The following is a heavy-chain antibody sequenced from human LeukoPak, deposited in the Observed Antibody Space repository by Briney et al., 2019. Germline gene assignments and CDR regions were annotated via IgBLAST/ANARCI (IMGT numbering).Heavy chain of an antibody. CDR2: IYYSGST. CDR1: GGSISSYY. D-gene: IGHD6-13*01. CDR3: ARTTAAVQGFYYYYGMDV. J-gene: IGHJ6*04. Sequence: PSETLSLTCPVSGGSISSYYWSWIRQPPGKGLEWIGYIYYSGSTNYNPSLKSRVTISVDTSKNQFSLKLSSVTAADTAVYYCARTTAAVQGFYYYYGMDVWGKGTTVTVSS. V-gene: IGHV4-59*01.